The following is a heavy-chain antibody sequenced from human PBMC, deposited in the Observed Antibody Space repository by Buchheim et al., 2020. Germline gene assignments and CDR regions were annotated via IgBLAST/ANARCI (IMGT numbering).Heavy chain of an antibody. V-gene: IGHV3-7*01. D-gene: IGHD1-20*01. CDR1: GFTFSSYW. J-gene: IGHJ6*02. CDR3: ARQRTNWNDGYYYYGMDV. CDR2: IKQDGSEK. Sequence: EVQLVESGGGLVQPGGSLRLSCAASGFTFSSYWMSWVRQAPGKGLEWVANIKQDGSEKYYVDSVKGRFTISRDNAKNSLYLQMNSLRAEDTAVYYCARQRTNWNDGYYYYGMDVWGQGTT.